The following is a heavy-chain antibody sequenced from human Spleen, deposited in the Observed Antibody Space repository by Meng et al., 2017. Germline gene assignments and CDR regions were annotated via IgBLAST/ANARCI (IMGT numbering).Heavy chain of an antibody. CDR1: GDSVSSDSAA. D-gene: IGHD5-18*01. V-gene: IGHV6-1*01. J-gene: IGHJ4*02. CDR3: ARGYNYNY. CDR2: TYYRSKWYN. Sequence: QVHLHQSGPGLVKPSAPLSLPCALSGDSVSSDSAAWNWIRPPPSRGLEWLGRTYYRSKWYNDYAVSVKGRITINPDTSKNQFSLQLNSVTPEDTAVYYCARGYNYNYWGQGTLVTVSS.